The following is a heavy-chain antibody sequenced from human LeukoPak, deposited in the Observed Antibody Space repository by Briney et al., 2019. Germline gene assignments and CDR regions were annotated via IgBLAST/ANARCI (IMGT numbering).Heavy chain of an antibody. CDR3: AKDLALAGTGGGFDV. Sequence: GGSLRLSCAASGFTFTTYATNWVRQAPGKGLEWVSGISGDGDKAYYADSVKGRFTISRDNSKNTVSLQMSSLRAEDTALYYCAKDLALAGTGGGFDVWGQGTRVAVSS. CDR2: ISGDGDKA. D-gene: IGHD6-19*01. V-gene: IGHV3-23*01. CDR1: GFTFTTYA. J-gene: IGHJ3*01.